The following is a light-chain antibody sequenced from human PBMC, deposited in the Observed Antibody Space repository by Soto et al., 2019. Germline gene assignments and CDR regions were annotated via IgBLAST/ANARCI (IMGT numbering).Light chain of an antibody. Sequence: DIQMTQSPSSLSASVGDRVTITCRASQSIRSYLNWYQQKPGKAPKLLIYAASSLQSGVPSRFSGSGSGTDFTLTISSLQPEDFATYYCQQSYSTPPGYTFGQGTKLEIK. J-gene: IGKJ2*01. CDR3: QQSYSTPPGYT. V-gene: IGKV1-39*01. CDR2: AAS. CDR1: QSIRSY.